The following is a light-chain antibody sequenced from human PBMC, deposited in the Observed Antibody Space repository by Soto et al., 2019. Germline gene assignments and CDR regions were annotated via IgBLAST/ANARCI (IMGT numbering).Light chain of an antibody. V-gene: IGKV1-9*01. CDR3: QQLDSYPRT. CDR2: AAS. Sequence: DIQLTQSPSFLSASVGDRVTITCRASQGISSYLAWYQQKPGKAPKLLIYAASTLQSGVTSRFSGSGSGTEFTLTISSLQPEDFSTYSCQQLDSYPRTFGQGTKVEIK. CDR1: QGISSY. J-gene: IGKJ1*01.